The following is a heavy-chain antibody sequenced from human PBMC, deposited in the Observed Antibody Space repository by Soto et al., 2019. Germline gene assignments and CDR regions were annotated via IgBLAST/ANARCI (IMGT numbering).Heavy chain of an antibody. CDR2: IYYSGST. CDR3: ARRGLVGATTFDY. D-gene: IGHD1-26*01. CDR1: GGSISSSRSY. Sequence: QLQLQESGPGLVKPSETLSLTCTVSGGSISSSRSYWGWIRQPPGKGLECIGSIYYSGSTYYSPSLKGRGTISVDTSKNQFSLKLSSVTAADTAVYYCARRGLVGATTFDYWGQGTLVTVSS. J-gene: IGHJ4*02. V-gene: IGHV4-39*01.